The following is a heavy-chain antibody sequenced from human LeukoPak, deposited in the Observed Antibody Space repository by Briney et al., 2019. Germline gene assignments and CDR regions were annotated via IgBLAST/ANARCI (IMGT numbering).Heavy chain of an antibody. V-gene: IGHV1-2*02. J-gene: IGHJ4*02. CDR2: INPNSGGT. D-gene: IGHD6-13*01. Sequence: ASVKVSCKASGYTFTGYYMHWVRQAPGQGLEWMGWINPNSGGTNYAQKFQGRVTMTRDTSISTAYMELSRLRSDDTAVYYCARDHGELVPEYFDYWGQGTLVTVSS. CDR1: GYTFTGYY. CDR3: ARDHGELVPEYFDY.